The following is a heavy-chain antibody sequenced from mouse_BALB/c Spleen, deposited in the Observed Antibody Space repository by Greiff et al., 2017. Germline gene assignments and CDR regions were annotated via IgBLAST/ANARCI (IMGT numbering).Heavy chain of an antibody. CDR3: ARDRYYYGSSYVNAMDY. V-gene: IGHV2-6-7*01. Sequence: QVQLKESGPGLVAPSQSLSITCTVSGFSLTGYGVNWVRQPPGKGLEWLGMIWGDGSTDYNSALKSRLSISKDNSKSQVFLKMNSLQTDDTARYYCARDRYYYGSSYVNAMDYWGQGTSVTVSS. CDR2: IWGDGST. J-gene: IGHJ4*01. D-gene: IGHD1-1*01. CDR1: GFSLTGYG.